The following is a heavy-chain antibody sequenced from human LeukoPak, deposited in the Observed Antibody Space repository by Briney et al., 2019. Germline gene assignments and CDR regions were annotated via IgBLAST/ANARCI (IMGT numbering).Heavy chain of an antibody. CDR2: IWYDGSNK. CDR3: ARAGNFDSGGYYYGIDY. J-gene: IGHJ4*02. Sequence: GGSLRLSCAASGFTFSSYGLHWVRQAPGEGLEWVGVIWYDGSNKYYADSVKGRFTISRDDSKNTLYLQMNSLRAEDTAVYYCARAGNFDSGGYYYGIDYWGQGTLVTVSS. D-gene: IGHD3-22*01. V-gene: IGHV3-33*01. CDR1: GFTFSSYG.